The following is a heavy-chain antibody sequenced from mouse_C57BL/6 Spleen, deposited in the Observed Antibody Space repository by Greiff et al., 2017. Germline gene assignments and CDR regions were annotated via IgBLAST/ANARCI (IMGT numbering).Heavy chain of an antibody. D-gene: IGHD1-1*02. Sequence: EVQLQQSGPELVKPGASVKMSCKASGYTFTDYNMHWVKQSHGKSLEWIGYINPNNGGTSYNQKFKGKATFTVDKSSSTAYMELRSLTTEDSAVYYCARGWDSYYIDYWGQGTTLTVSS. J-gene: IGHJ2*01. CDR1: GYTFTDYN. CDR2: INPNNGGT. CDR3: ARGWDSYYIDY. V-gene: IGHV1-22*01.